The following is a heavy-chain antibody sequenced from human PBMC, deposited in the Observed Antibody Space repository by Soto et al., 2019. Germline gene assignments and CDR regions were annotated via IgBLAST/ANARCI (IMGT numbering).Heavy chain of an antibody. D-gene: IGHD2-15*01. CDR1: GYTFTSYD. J-gene: IGHJ4*02. Sequence: ASVKVSCKASGYTFTSYDINWVRQATGQGLEWMGWMNPNSGNTGYAQKFQGRVTMTRNTSISTAYMELSSLRSEDTAVYYCARGRYCSGGSCFAFGYWGQGTLVTVSS. CDR2: MNPNSGNT. V-gene: IGHV1-8*01. CDR3: ARGRYCSGGSCFAFGY.